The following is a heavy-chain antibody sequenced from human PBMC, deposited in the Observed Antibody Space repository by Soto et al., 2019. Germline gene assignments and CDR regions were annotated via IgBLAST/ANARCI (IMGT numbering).Heavy chain of an antibody. V-gene: IGHV4-31*03. CDR1: GGSISSGGYF. CDR2: IYYSGRT. D-gene: IGHD3-10*01. Sequence: PSETLSLTCTVSGGSISSGGYFWSWVRQHPGKGLEWIGNIYYSGRTYYNPSLKSRVTISVDTSKNQFYLKLNSVTAADTAVYYCASSAGHPGDFFYYNGMDVWGQGTTVTVSS. J-gene: IGHJ6*02. CDR3: ASSAGHPGDFFYYNGMDV.